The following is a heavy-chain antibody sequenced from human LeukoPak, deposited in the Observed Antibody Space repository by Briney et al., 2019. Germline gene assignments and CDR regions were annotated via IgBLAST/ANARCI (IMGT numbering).Heavy chain of an antibody. Sequence: GASVKVSCKASGGTFSSYAISWVRQAPGQGLEWMGEIIPIFGTANYAQKFQGRVTITADESTSTAYMELSSLRSEDTAVYYCARDLRPYDSSGPRHYYYGMDVWGQGTTVTVSS. CDR2: IIPIFGTA. CDR3: ARDLRPYDSSGPRHYYYGMDV. V-gene: IGHV1-69*13. D-gene: IGHD3-22*01. J-gene: IGHJ6*02. CDR1: GGTFSSYA.